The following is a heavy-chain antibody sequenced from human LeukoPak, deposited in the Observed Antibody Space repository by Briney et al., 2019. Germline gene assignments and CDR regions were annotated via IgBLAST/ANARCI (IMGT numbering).Heavy chain of an antibody. CDR3: ARGYCSGGSCYSAGLIDY. CDR2: ISSSSSYI. D-gene: IGHD2-15*01. Sequence: PGGSLRLSCAASGFTFSSYSMNWVRQAPGKGLEWVSSISSSSSYIYYADSVKGRFTISRDNAKNSLYLQMNSLRAEDTAVYYCARGYCSGGSCYSAGLIDYWGQGTLVTVSS. CDR1: GFTFSSYS. V-gene: IGHV3-21*01. J-gene: IGHJ4*02.